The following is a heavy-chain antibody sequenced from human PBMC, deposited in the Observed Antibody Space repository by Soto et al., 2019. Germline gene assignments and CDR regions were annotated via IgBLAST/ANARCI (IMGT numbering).Heavy chain of an antibody. CDR3: ARGGYDILTGYYNRYYYYGMDV. J-gene: IGHJ6*02. Sequence: ALVKVSCKASGYTFTSCAMHWVRQAPGQRLEWMGWMNPNSGNTGYAQKFQGRVTMTRNTSISTAYMELSSLRSEDTAVYYCARGGYDILTGYYNRYYYYGMDVWGQGTTVTVSS. V-gene: IGHV1-8*02. CDR2: MNPNSGNT. D-gene: IGHD3-9*01. CDR1: GYTFTSCA.